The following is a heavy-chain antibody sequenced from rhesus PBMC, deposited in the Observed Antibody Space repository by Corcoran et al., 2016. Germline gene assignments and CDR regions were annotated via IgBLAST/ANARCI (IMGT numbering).Heavy chain of an antibody. CDR1: GFSFSSYG. Sequence: EVQLVESGGGLVQPGGSLRLSCAASGFSFSSYGMHWVRQAPGKGLEWLAGILYDGSKNYYADSVKDRLTSSREKSKNMLYLQMNNLKWEDAAVYYCERAEDIVVVVSAPLFYWGQGVLVTVSS. CDR3: ERAEDIVVVVSAPLFY. V-gene: IGHV3-54*02. CDR2: ILYDGSKN. J-gene: IGHJ4*01. D-gene: IGHD2-8*01.